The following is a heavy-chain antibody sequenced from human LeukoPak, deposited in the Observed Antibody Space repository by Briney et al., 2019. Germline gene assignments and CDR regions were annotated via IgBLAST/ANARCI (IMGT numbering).Heavy chain of an antibody. V-gene: IGHV4-59*01. Sequence: SETLSLTCTVSGGSISSYYWSWIRQPPGKGLEWIGYIYYSGSTNYNPSLKSRVTISVDTSKDQFSLKLSSVTAADTAVYYCARSYDFWSGRLFDYWGQGTLVTVSS. CDR2: IYYSGST. D-gene: IGHD3-3*01. J-gene: IGHJ4*02. CDR1: GGSISSYY. CDR3: ARSYDFWSGRLFDY.